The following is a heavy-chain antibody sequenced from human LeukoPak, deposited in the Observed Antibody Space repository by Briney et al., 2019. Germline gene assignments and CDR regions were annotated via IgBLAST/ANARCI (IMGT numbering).Heavy chain of an antibody. CDR2: IYYSGNT. CDR1: GDSISSSSYY. J-gene: IGHJ4*02. D-gene: IGHD3-3*01. CDR3: GAIFGAAIAGDY. Sequence: SGTLSLTCTVSGDSISSSSYYWGWIRQPPGKGLEWIGTIYYSGNTYYSPSLKSRVSISIDTSKNQFSLKLSSVTAAGTAVYYCGAIFGAAIAGDYWGQGTLVTVSS. V-gene: IGHV4-39*01.